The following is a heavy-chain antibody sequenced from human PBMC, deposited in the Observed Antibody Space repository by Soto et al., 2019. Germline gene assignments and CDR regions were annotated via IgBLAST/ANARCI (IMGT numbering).Heavy chain of an antibody. Sequence: GGSLRLSCAASGFTFSIYAISWVRQAPGKGLEWLSAISTSGDKTYYADSVEGRFTISRDNSKNTLYLQMNSLRVDDTAVYYCTSMCDFGLDFWGQGTTVTVSS. CDR2: ISTSGDKT. CDR3: TSMCDFGLDF. D-gene: IGHD2-2*01. V-gene: IGHV3-23*01. CDR1: GFTFSIYA. J-gene: IGHJ6*02.